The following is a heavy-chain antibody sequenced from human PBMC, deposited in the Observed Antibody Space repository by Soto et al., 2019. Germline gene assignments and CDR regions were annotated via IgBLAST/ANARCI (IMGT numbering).Heavy chain of an antibody. J-gene: IGHJ3*01. Sequence: PGGSLRLSCAASDFAFGSHTMAWVRQAPGKGLEWVSSISSATTYILYVDSVRGRFTISRDNAKKSLFLQMDSLTADDTAVYFCARKILSWDHSGPFDLWGQGTMVSVSS. CDR1: DFAFGSHT. CDR2: ISSATTYI. CDR3: ARKILSWDHSGPFDL. V-gene: IGHV3-21*01. D-gene: IGHD1-26*01.